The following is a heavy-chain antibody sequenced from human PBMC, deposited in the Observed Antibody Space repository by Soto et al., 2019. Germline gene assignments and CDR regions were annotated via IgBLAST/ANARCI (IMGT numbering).Heavy chain of an antibody. CDR1: GGSISSGDYY. CDR2: IYYSGST. Sequence: QVQLQESGPGLVKPSQTLSLTCTVSGGSISSGDYYWSWIRQPPGKGLEWIGYIYYSGSTYYNPSLKSRVTISVDTSKNQFSLKLSSVTAADTAAYYCAREVIVVVPAAINWFDPWGQGTLVTVSS. V-gene: IGHV4-30-4*01. D-gene: IGHD2-2*01. J-gene: IGHJ5*02. CDR3: AREVIVVVPAAINWFDP.